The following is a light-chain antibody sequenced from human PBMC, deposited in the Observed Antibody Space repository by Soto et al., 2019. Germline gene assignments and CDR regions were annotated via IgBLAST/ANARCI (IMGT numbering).Light chain of an antibody. CDR3: HQYVNSPYT. CDR2: GAS. J-gene: IGKJ2*01. Sequence: EIVMTQSPAPLSVFPGETATLSCRASQNVGNNFAWYQQRPGQPPRLLIYGASTRATGVPARFSGSGSGTLFTLTVSSLQSEDFAVYYCHQYVNSPYTFGQGTKLEIK. CDR1: QNVGNN. V-gene: IGKV3-15*01.